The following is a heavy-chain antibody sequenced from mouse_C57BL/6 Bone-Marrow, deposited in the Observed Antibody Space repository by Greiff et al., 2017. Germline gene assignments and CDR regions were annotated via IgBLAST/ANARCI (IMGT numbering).Heavy chain of an antibody. CDR2: IDPENGDT. D-gene: IGHD2-3*01. CDR3: TYDGYYDYAMDY. J-gene: IGHJ4*01. Sequence: VQLQQSGAELVRPGASVKLSCTASGFNIKDDYMPWVKQRPEQGLEWIGWIDPENGDTEYASKFQGKATITADTSSNTAYLQLSSLTSEDTAVYYCTYDGYYDYAMDYWGQGTSVTVSS. CDR1: GFNIKDDY. V-gene: IGHV14-4*01.